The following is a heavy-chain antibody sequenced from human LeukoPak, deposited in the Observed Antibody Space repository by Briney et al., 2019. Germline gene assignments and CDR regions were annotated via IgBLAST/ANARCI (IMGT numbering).Heavy chain of an antibody. CDR1: GGSISSSSYY. D-gene: IGHD3-22*01. V-gene: IGHV4-39*01. J-gene: IGHJ4*02. CDR2: IYYSGST. CDR3: ARHKEYYYDSSGFDY. Sequence: PSETLSLTRTVSGGSISSSSYYWGWIRQPPGKGLEWIGSIYYSGSTNYNPSLKSRVTISVGTSKNQFSLKLSSVTAADTAVYYCARHKEYYYDSSGFDYWGQGTLVTVSS.